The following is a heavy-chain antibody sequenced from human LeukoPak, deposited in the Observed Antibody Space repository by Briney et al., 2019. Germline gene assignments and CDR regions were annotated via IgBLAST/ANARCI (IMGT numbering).Heavy chain of an antibody. V-gene: IGHV3-23*01. Sequence: GGSLRLSCVASGFSFSKFAMSWVRQAPGKGXXXXXXXXDSGSRTYYADSVKGRFTISRDNSKSTLYLQLSRLRVDDTAVYYCAKDGTLWSGAYYFDYWGQGTLVTVSS. J-gene: IGHJ4*02. CDR1: GFSFSKFA. D-gene: IGHD3-10*01. CDR3: AKDGTLWSGAYYFDY. CDR2: XXDSGSRT.